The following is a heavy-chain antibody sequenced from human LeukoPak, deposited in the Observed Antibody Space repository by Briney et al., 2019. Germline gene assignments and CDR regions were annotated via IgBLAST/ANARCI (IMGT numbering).Heavy chain of an antibody. D-gene: IGHD6-6*01. V-gene: IGHV3-7*01. CDR3: TKEKNSYSSSSGQGY. Sequence: PGGSLRLSCAASGFTFSSYWMSWVRQAPGKGLEWVANIKQDGSEKYYVDSVKGRFTISRDNAKNSLYLQMNSLRAEDTAVYYCTKEKNSYSSSSGQGYWGQGTLVTVSS. CDR1: GFTFSSYW. CDR2: IKQDGSEK. J-gene: IGHJ4*02.